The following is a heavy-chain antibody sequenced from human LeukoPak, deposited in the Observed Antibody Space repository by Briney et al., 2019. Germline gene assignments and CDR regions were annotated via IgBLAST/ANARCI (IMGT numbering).Heavy chain of an antibody. CDR1: GGSISNKY. D-gene: IGHD6-13*01. CDR3: ARDLYSSRTNDAFVX. J-gene: IGHJ3*02. CDR2: IYDSGST. V-gene: IGHV4-59*01. Sequence: PSETLSLTCTVSGGSISNKYWSWIRQPPGKGLEWIGYIYDSGSTNYNPSLKSRVTTSLDTSKNQVSLELSSVTAADTAVYYCARDLYSSRTNDAFVXWGQGTMVTVSS.